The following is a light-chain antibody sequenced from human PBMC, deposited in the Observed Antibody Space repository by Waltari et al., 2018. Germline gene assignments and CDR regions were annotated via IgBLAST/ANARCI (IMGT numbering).Light chain of an antibody. V-gene: IGLV1-44*01. Sequence: QSVVTQPPSASGTPGQSVTISCSGSSSNLGRNTFSWYQVRPGSAPKLLIHSTSHRPLGITDRFSSSKSGTSASLAISGLQFDDEADYYCAAWDGSLYGYVLGTGTKVTVL. CDR2: STS. J-gene: IGLJ1*01. CDR1: SSNLGRNT. CDR3: AAWDGSLYGYV.